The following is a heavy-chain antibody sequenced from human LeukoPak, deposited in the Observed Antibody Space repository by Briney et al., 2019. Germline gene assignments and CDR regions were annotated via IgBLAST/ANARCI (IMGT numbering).Heavy chain of an antibody. CDR2: ISSSSSYI. D-gene: IGHD5-12*01. J-gene: IGHJ4*02. CDR3: ARGYSGYVVDY. V-gene: IGHV3-21*01. CDR1: GFTFSSYS. Sequence: GGSLRLSYAASGFTFSSYSMNWVRQAPGKGLEWVSSISSSSSYIYYADSVKGRFTISRDNAKNSLYLQMNSLRAEDTAVYYCARGYSGYVVDYWGQGTLVTVSS.